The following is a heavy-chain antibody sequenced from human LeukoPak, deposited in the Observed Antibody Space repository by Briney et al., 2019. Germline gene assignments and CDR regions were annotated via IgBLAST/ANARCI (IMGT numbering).Heavy chain of an antibody. CDR1: GGSISGDY. V-gene: IGHV4-59*12. Sequence: SETLSLTCTVSGGSISGDYWSWIRQPPGKGLEWIGYISYSGSTNYNPSLKSRVTMSLDTSKNQFSLKLSSVTAADTAVYYCARVTAAAGTGINYFDYWGQGTLVTVSS. J-gene: IGHJ4*02. CDR2: ISYSGST. CDR3: ARVTAAAGTGINYFDY. D-gene: IGHD6-13*01.